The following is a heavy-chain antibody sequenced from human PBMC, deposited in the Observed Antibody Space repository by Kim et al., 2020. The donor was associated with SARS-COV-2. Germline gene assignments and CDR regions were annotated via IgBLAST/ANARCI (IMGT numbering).Heavy chain of an antibody. Sequence: SETLSLTCAVYGGSFSGYYWSWIRQPPGKGLEWIGEINHSGSTNYNPSLKSRVTISVDTSKNQFSLKLSSVTAADTAVYYCARSGRWSSYGMDVWGQGTMVTVSS. J-gene: IGHJ6*02. CDR1: GGSFSGYY. D-gene: IGHD2-2*01. V-gene: IGHV4-34*01. CDR2: INHSGST. CDR3: ARSGRWSSYGMDV.